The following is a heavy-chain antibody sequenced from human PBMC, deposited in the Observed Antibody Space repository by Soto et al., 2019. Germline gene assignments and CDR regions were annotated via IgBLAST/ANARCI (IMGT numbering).Heavy chain of an antibody. V-gene: IGHV3-33*01. Sequence: QVQLVESGGGVVQPGRSLRLSCAASGFIFNEYGMHWVRQAPGTGLEWVAVIWYDGSNKYYADSVRGRFTFSRDNSRNTMSLQMNSLRVEDTAMYYCARWGCSGSNCNLNQRSFDLWGQGTLVTVSS. CDR2: IWYDGSNK. D-gene: IGHD1-26*01. J-gene: IGHJ4*02. CDR3: ARWGCSGSNCNLNQRSFDL. CDR1: GFIFNEYG.